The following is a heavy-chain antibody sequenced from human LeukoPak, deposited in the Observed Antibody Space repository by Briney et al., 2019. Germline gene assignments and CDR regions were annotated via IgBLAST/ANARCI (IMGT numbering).Heavy chain of an antibody. CDR2: VRYDESTK. Sequence: GGSLRLSCAAPGFTFDDYAMHWVRQAPGKGLEWVAFVRYDESTKFYADSVKGRFTISRDNSKTTLYLQMNSLRPEDTAVYYCAKDVPAAYFDYWGQGTLVTVSS. D-gene: IGHD2-2*01. V-gene: IGHV3-30*02. J-gene: IGHJ4*02. CDR3: AKDVPAAYFDY. CDR1: GFTFDDYA.